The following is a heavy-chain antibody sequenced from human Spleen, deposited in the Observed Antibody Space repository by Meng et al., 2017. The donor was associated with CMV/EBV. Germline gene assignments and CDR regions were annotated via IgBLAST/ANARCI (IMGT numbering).Heavy chain of an antibody. CDR1: GFTFSTSW. CDR3: ARDPPLSSWPSFAFYYYGMDV. V-gene: IGHV3-7*01. J-gene: IGHJ6*02. Sequence: GGSLRLSCAASGFTFSTSWMSWVRQAPGKGLEWVANIREDGSSKYYADPVKGRFTISRDNAKNSLFLQLNNLRAEDTAVSYRARDPPLSSWPSFAFYYYGMDVWGQGTTVTVSS. CDR2: IREDGSSK. D-gene: IGHD6-13*01.